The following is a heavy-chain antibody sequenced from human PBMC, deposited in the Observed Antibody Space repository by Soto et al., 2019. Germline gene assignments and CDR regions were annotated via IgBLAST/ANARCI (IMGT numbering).Heavy chain of an antibody. CDR2: IKRRGST. CDR1: DESFSEYY. Sequence: SETLSLTCAVYDESFSEYYWTWIRQPPGKGLEWIGEIKRRGSTTYNPALKSRVAISVDTSKKQFSLNLISVTAADTAVYYCARDQLPARFDFWGQGILVTVSS. CDR3: ARDQLPARFDF. V-gene: IGHV4-34*01. D-gene: IGHD2-2*01. J-gene: IGHJ4*02.